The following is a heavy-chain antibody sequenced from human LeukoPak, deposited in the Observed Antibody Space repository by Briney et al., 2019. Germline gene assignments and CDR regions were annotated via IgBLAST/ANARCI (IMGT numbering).Heavy chain of an antibody. V-gene: IGHV6-1*01. D-gene: IGHD3-10*01. CDR1: GDSVSSNSAA. CDR2: TYYRSKWYN. CDR3: ARGVRRVLLWFGEFFDY. J-gene: IGHJ4*02. Sequence: SQTLSLTCAISGDSVSSNSAAWNWIRQSPSRGLEWLGRTYYRSKWYNDYAVSVKSRITINPDTSKNQFSLQLNSVTPEDTAVYYCARGVRRVLLWFGEFFDYWGQGTLVTVSS.